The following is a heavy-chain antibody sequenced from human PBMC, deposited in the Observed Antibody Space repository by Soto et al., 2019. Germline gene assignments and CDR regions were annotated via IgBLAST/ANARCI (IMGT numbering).Heavy chain of an antibody. J-gene: IGHJ1*01. CDR2: ITWNSGSI. CDR1: GFTFDDYA. Sequence: EVQLVESGGGLVQPGRSLRLSCAASGFTFDDYAMHWVRQVPGKGLEWVSGITWNSGSIGYADSVKGRFAISIDNANNSQRLQMYTLIADYMAYYYYIKDNSSNCYRRHLRHWGQGTLVSGS. V-gene: IGHV3-9*03. CDR3: IKDNSSNCYRRHLRH. D-gene: IGHD6-13*01.